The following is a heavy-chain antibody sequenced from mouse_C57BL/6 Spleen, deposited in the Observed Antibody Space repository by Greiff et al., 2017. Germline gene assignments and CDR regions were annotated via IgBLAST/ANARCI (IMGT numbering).Heavy chain of an antibody. CDR1: GYTFTSYW. V-gene: IGHV1-59*01. D-gene: IGHD1-1*01. J-gene: IGHJ1*03. CDR3: ARDYGRYWYFDV. CDR2: IDPSDSYT. Sequence: QVQLKQPGAELVRPGTSVKLSCKASGYTFTSYWMHWVKQRPGQGLEWIGVIDPSDSYTNYNQKFKGKATLTVDTSSSTAYMQLSSLTSEDSAVYYCARDYGRYWYFDVWGTGTTVTVSS.